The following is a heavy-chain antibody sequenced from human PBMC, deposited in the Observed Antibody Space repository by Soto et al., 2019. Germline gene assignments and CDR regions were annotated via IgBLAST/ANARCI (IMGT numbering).Heavy chain of an antibody. CDR3: AKHLERWLQLRGFDY. V-gene: IGHV3-23*01. J-gene: IGHJ4*01. Sequence: GVLRLSCAASGFTFSSYAMSWVRQAPGKGLEWVSAISGSGGSTYYADSVKGRFTISRDNSKNTLYLQMNSLRAEDTAVYYCAKHLERWLQLRGFDYWGQGTLVTVSS. CDR2: ISGSGGST. D-gene: IGHD5-12*01. CDR1: GFTFSSYA.